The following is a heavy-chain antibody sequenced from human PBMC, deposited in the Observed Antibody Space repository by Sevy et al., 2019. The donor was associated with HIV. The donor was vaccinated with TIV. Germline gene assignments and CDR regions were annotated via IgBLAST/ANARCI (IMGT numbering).Heavy chain of an antibody. J-gene: IGHJ4*02. CDR3: ARDQFSYFDY. CDR1: GFIFRTYW. CDR2: IKQDGSEN. Sequence: GGSLRLSCTGTGFIFRTYWMTWVRQAPGKGLEWVANIKQDGSENYYVDSVKGRFTISRDNAENLVYLQMNSLRVEDTAVYYCARDQFSYFDYWGQGTLVTVSS. V-gene: IGHV3-7*01. D-gene: IGHD3-3*01.